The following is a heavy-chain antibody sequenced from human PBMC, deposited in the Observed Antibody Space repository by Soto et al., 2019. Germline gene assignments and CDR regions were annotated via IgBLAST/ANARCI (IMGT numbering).Heavy chain of an antibody. J-gene: IGHJ4*02. D-gene: IGHD6-19*01. CDR1: GFTFSSYA. CDR3: AKISRLGQWLVPYYFDY. CDR2: ISGSGGST. V-gene: IGHV3-23*01. Sequence: PGGSLRLSCAASGFTFSSYAMSWVRQAPGKGLEWVSAISGSGGSTYYADSVKGRFTISRDNSKNTLYLQMNSLRAEDTAVYYCAKISRLGQWLVPYYFDYWGQGTLVTVSS.